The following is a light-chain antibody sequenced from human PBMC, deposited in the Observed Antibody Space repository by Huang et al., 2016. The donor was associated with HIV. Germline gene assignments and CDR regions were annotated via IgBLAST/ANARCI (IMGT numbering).Light chain of an antibody. Sequence: DIQMTQSPSTLSASVGDTVTITCRASQNIDNWFVWDHQKPGKAPKALIYRASSFESGVPSRFSGGGTGTEFTLKISRLQPDDFATYFCRQYNTYSRTFGQGTKVEIK. CDR3: RQYNTYSRT. CDR1: QNIDNW. J-gene: IGKJ1*01. CDR2: RAS. V-gene: IGKV1-5*03.